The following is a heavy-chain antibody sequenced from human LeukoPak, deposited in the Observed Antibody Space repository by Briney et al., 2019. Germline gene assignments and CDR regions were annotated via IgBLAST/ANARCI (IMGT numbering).Heavy chain of an antibody. J-gene: IGHJ3*02. CDR2: IYYSGST. D-gene: IGHD3-9*01. Sequence: SETLSLTCTVSDGSISSYYWSWIRQPPGQGLEGIGYIYYSGSTNYHPSLKSRVTISVDTSKNQSSLKLSSVTAADTAVYYCARHVGAYYDILTGYYKLRAFDIWGQGTMVTVSS. CDR3: ARHVGAYYDILTGYYKLRAFDI. V-gene: IGHV4-59*08. CDR1: DGSISSYY.